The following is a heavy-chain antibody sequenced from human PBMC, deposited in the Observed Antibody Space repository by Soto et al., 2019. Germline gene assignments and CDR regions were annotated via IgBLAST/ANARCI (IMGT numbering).Heavy chain of an antibody. Sequence: QITLKESRPTLVKPTQTLTLTCTFSGFSLTTHGVGVGWIRQPPGKALEWLALIYWSDDERYSPSLKSRVTITKDTSKDQVVLTMTNMGPVDTATYYCVYVRSGVDAFEVWGHGTMVTVSS. CDR2: IYWSDDE. V-gene: IGHV2-5*01. CDR1: GFSLTTHGVG. J-gene: IGHJ3*01. CDR3: VYVRSGVDAFEV.